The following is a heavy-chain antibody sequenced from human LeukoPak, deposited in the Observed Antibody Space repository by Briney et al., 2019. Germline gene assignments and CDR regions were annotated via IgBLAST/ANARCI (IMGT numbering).Heavy chain of an antibody. J-gene: IGHJ3*02. D-gene: IGHD3-10*02. CDR3: ARQPHVLDI. CDR1: GFTFSNYE. CDR2: IGSSGSTI. Sequence: GGSLRLSCAGSGFTFSNYEMNWVRQAPGKGLEWVSYIGSSGSTIYYADSVQGRFTISRDNAKNSLYLQMNSLRAEDTAVYYCARQPHVLDIWGQGTMVTVSS. V-gene: IGHV3-48*03.